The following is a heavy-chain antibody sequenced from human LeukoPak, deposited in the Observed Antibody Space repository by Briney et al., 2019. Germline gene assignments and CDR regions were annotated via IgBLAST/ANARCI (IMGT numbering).Heavy chain of an antibody. CDR2: ISSSSSYT. Sequence: PGGSLRLSCAASGFTFSDYYMTWIRQAPGKGLEWVSHISSSSSYTNYADSVKGRFIISRDNAKNSLYLQMNSLRAEDTAVYYCARGGGDYACAFDIWGQGTMVTVSS. J-gene: IGHJ3*02. D-gene: IGHD4-17*01. CDR1: GFTFSDYY. CDR3: ARGGGDYACAFDI. V-gene: IGHV3-11*05.